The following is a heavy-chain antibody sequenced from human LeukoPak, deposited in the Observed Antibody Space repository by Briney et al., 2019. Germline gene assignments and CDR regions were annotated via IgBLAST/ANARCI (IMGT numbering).Heavy chain of an antibody. CDR3: AKVSVCFACYFDY. CDR2: VNGAGIGT. CDR1: GYTFRDHG. J-gene: IGHJ4*02. D-gene: IGHD3-10*02. Sequence: GGSLRLSCAASGYTFRDHGMAWLRQVPGRGLEWLASVNGAGIGTYYAPTVKGRFTISRDNSKNTACLQMSTLRADDTAIYYCAKVSVCFACYFDYWGQGILVTVSS. V-gene: IGHV3-23*01.